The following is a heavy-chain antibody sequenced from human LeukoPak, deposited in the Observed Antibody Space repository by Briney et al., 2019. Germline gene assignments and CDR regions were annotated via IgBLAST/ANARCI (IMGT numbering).Heavy chain of an antibody. D-gene: IGHD3-10*01. J-gene: IGHJ5*02. V-gene: IGHV3-7*03. CDR3: TTDLSLLWFGAFDP. CDR1: GFTFSSYW. Sequence: GGSLRLSCAASGFTFSSYWMSWVRQAPGKGLEWAANIKQDGSEKYYVDSVKGRFTISRDNAKNSLYLQMNSLKTEDTAVYCCTTDLSLLWFGAFDPWGQGTLVTVSS. CDR2: IKQDGSEK.